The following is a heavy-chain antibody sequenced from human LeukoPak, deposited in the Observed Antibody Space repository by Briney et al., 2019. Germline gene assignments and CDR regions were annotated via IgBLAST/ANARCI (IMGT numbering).Heavy chain of an antibody. J-gene: IGHJ4*02. Sequence: GGTLRLSCAASGFTFSSDGMSWVRQAPGPGLEWVSGISGSGGSTYYADSVRGRFTISRDNSKNTLYLQMNSLRAEDTAVYYCAKVGLGSSWYYFDYWGQGTLVTVSS. V-gene: IGHV3-23*01. D-gene: IGHD6-13*01. CDR1: GFTFSSDG. CDR2: ISGSGGST. CDR3: AKVGLGSSWYYFDY.